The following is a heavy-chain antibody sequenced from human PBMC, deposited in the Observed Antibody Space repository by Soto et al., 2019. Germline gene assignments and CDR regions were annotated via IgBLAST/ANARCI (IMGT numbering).Heavy chain of an antibody. CDR1: GFTFDDYG. CDR3: AKDRWARDGIDV. V-gene: IGHV3-9*01. CDR2: ITWNSDNI. J-gene: IGHJ6*02. Sequence: PGGSLRLSCVASGFTFDDYGMHGVRQRPGKGLEWVSGITWNSDNIGYADSVKGRFTISRDNAKNSLYLQMNSLRSEDTALYYCAKDRWARDGIDVWGQGTTVTVSS.